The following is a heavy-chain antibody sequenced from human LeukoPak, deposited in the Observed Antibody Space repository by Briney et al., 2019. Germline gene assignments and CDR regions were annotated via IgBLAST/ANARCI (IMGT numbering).Heavy chain of an antibody. CDR1: GFTFCSYA. CDR2: ISRSGTST. Sequence: PGGSLRLSCAASGFTFCSYAMSWVRQAPGKGLEWVSTISRSGTSTDYADSVKGRFTISRDNSENTLYLQMNSLRAEDTALYYCAKDIHGDYGGVDYWGQGTLVTVSS. CDR3: AKDIHGDYGGVDY. V-gene: IGHV3-23*01. D-gene: IGHD4-17*01. J-gene: IGHJ4*02.